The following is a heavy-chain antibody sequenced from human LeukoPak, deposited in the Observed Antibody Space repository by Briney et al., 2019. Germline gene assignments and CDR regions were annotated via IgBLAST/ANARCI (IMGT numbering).Heavy chain of an antibody. D-gene: IGHD2/OR15-2a*01. CDR3: AKDPLVNSQEYFDY. CDR2: ISGSGGST. J-gene: IGHJ4*02. V-gene: IGHV3-23*01. CDR1: GFTFSSYA. Sequence: QPGGSLRLSCAASGFTFSSYAMSWVRQAPGKRLEWVSAISGSGGSTYYAESVKGRFTISRDNSKNSLYLQMNSLRAEDTAVYYCAKDPLVNSQEYFDYWGQGTLVTVSS.